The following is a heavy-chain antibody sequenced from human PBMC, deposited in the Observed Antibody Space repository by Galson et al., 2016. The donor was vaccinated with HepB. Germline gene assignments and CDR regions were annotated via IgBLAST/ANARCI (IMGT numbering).Heavy chain of an antibody. J-gene: IGHJ6*02. D-gene: IGHD1-14*01. CDR2: IVPIFDTP. Sequence: SVKVSCKASGGTFSRYPISWVRQAPGQGLEWVGGIVPIFDTPNYAQKVQGRVTITADTSTSTAYIELSGLGSEDTAVYYCASGIKPANYYYYYAMDVWGQGTTVTVSS. CDR1: GGTFSRYP. CDR3: ASGIKPANYYYYYAMDV. V-gene: IGHV1-69*06.